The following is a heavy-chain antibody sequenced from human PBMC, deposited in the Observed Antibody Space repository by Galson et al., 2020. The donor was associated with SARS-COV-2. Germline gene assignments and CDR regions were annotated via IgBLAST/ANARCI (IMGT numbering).Heavy chain of an antibody. V-gene: IGHV3-74*01. Sequence: TGGSLRLSCAASGFTFSSYWMHWVRQPPGKGLVWVSRLHSVGRSTSYAASVKGRFPISRDNAKTTLYLQMNSLSAEDTAVYYCARELPTMIVVGMTYDYGMDGWGQGTTGSVSS. D-gene: IGHD3-22*01. CDR3: ARELPTMIVVGMTYDYGMDG. CDR2: LHSVGRST. J-gene: IGHJ6*02. CDR1: GFTFSSYW.